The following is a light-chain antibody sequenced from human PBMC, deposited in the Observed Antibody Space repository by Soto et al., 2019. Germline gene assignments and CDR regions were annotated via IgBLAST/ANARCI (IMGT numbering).Light chain of an antibody. CDR2: GAS. J-gene: IGKJ1*01. Sequence: EIVMTQSPATLSVSPGERATLSCRASQSVSSNLAWYQQKPDQAPRLLIYGASTRATGIPARFSGSGSGTEFTLTISSLQSEDFAVYCCQQYNNWPATFGQGTKVDI. V-gene: IGKV3-15*01. CDR1: QSVSSN. CDR3: QQYNNWPAT.